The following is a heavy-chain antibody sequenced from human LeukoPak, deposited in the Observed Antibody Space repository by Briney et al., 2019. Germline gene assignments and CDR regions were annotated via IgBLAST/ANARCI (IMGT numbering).Heavy chain of an antibody. J-gene: IGHJ3*01. CDR2: IHTTGST. D-gene: IGHD3-10*02. CDR3: ARAERTVNVFDS. V-gene: IGHV4-4*07. Sequence: PSETLSLTCSVSDGSMISYHWSWIRQPAGKGLEWIGRIHTTGSTDYNPSLMSRVTVSVDTSKNQFSLKLRSVTAADTAVYYCARAERTVNVFDSWGQGTIVTVSS. CDR1: DGSMISYH.